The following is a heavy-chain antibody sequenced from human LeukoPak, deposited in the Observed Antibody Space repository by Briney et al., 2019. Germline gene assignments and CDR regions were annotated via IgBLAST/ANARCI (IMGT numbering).Heavy chain of an antibody. D-gene: IGHD3-10*01. CDR2: INPSGGST. Sequence: ASVKVSCKASGYTFTSYYMHWVRQAPGQGLEWMGIINPSGGSTSYAQKFQGRVTMTRDTSTSTVYMELSSLRSEDTAVYYCARDIYGSGSYESIFDYWGQGTLVTVSS. V-gene: IGHV1-46*01. CDR1: GYTFTSYY. CDR3: ARDIYGSGSYESIFDY. J-gene: IGHJ4*02.